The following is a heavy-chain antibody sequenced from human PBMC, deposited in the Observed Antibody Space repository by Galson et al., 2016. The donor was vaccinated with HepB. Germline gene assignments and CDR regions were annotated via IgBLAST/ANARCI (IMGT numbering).Heavy chain of an antibody. CDR3: GRSHGSY. V-gene: IGHV4-61*08. CDR2: ISQSGIT. CDR1: AGSVSSGGYY. J-gene: IGHJ4*02. D-gene: IGHD1-26*01. Sequence: SETLSLTCTVSAGSVSSGGYYWGWIRQPPGKGLEWIGDISQSGITNYNPSLKSRVTISLDTPQNQFSLSLSSVTAADTAVYFCGRSHGSYWGQGTLVTVSS.